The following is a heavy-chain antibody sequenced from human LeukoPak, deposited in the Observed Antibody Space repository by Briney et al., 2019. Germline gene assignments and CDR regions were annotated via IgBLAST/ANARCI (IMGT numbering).Heavy chain of an antibody. CDR3: ARDLYSDY. D-gene: IGHD2-21*01. J-gene: IGHJ4*02. CDR1: GFTFSSYA. Sequence: GGSLRLSCAASGFTFSSYAMHWVRQAPGKGLEWVAVISYDGSNKYYADSVKGRFTISRDNSKNTLYLQMNSLGAEDTAVYYCARDLYSDYWGQGTLVTVSS. CDR2: ISYDGSNK. V-gene: IGHV3-30-3*01.